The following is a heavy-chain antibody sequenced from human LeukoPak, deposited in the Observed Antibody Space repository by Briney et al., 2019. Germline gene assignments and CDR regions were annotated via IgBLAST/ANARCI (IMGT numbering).Heavy chain of an antibody. Sequence: GGSLRLSCAASGFTLSSYEMNWVRQAPGKGLEWASSISSSSSYIYYADSVKGRFTISRDNAKNSLYLQMNSLRAEDTAVYYCARGRGELLSYNWFDPWGQGTLVTVSS. CDR1: GFTLSSYE. J-gene: IGHJ5*02. CDR3: ARGRGELLSYNWFDP. D-gene: IGHD1-26*01. CDR2: ISSSSSYI. V-gene: IGHV3-21*01.